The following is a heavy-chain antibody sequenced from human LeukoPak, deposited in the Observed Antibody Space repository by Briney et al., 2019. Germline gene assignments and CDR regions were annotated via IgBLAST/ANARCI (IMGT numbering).Heavy chain of an antibody. CDR1: GFTFRSYA. CDR3: AKDPGRYCSSSSCYVSSFSGYFEY. V-gene: IGHV3-23*01. CDR2: IGASGGTI. Sequence: GGSLRLSCAGYGFTFRSYAMSWVRQAPGKGLEWVSTIGASGGTIYYADSVKGRFTISRDNSKNTLYLQMNSLRADDTAVYYCAKDPGRYCSSSSCYVSSFSGYFEYWGQGTLVTVSS. J-gene: IGHJ4*02. D-gene: IGHD2-2*01.